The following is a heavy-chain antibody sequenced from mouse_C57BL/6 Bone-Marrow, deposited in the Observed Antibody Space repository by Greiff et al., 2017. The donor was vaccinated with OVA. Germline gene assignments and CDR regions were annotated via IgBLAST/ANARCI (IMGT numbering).Heavy chain of an antibody. J-gene: IGHJ4*01. CDR3: ARLDAMDY. V-gene: IGHV5-12*01. Sequence: EVQLMESGGGLVQPGGSLKLSCAASGFTFSDFYMYWIRQTPEKRLEWVAYISSGGGSTYYPDTVKGRFTISRDNAKNTLYLQMSRLKSEDTAMYYCARLDAMDYWGQGTSVTVSS. CDR2: ISSGGGST. CDR1: GFTFSDFY.